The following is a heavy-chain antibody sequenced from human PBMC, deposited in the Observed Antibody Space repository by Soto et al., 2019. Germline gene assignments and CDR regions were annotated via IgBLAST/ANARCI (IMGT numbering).Heavy chain of an antibody. D-gene: IGHD3-22*01. Sequence: PGGSLRLSCAASGFTFSNAWINWVRQAPGKGLEWVGRIKSKTNGGTTDYAAPVKGRFAISRDDSKNMVYLQMNSLKTEDTGIYYCNTDSYSTMIVVRFDNWGHGTLVTVSS. CDR3: NTDSYSTMIVVRFDN. J-gene: IGHJ4*01. CDR2: IKSKTNGGTT. V-gene: IGHV3-15*07. CDR1: GFTFSNAW.